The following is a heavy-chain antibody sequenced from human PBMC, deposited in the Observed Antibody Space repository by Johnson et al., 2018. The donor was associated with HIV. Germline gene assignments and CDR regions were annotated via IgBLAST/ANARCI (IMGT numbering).Heavy chain of an antibody. D-gene: IGHD6-19*01. CDR1: GFTFSSYA. CDR2: ISYDGSNK. Sequence: VQLVESGGGVVQPGRSLRLSCAASGFTFSSYAMHWVRQAPGKGLEWVAVISYDGSNKYYADSVKGRFTISRDNSKNTLYLQMNSLRGEDTAVYHCVKALQGWLGPGDVWGQGTMVTVSS. J-gene: IGHJ3*01. V-gene: IGHV3-30*14. CDR3: VKALQGWLGPGDV.